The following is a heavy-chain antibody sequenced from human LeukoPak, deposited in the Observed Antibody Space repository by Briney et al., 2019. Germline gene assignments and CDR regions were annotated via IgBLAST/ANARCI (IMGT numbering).Heavy chain of an antibody. D-gene: IGHD2-2*01. CDR3: ARNPAAAWFDP. Sequence: SETLSLTCTVSGGSISSSSYYWGWIRQPPGKGLEWIGSIYYSGSTYYNPSLKSRVTISVDTSKNQFSLKLSSVTAADTAVYYCARNPAAAWFDPWGQGTLVTVSS. CDR1: GGSISSSSYY. CDR2: IYYSGST. V-gene: IGHV4-39*07. J-gene: IGHJ5*02.